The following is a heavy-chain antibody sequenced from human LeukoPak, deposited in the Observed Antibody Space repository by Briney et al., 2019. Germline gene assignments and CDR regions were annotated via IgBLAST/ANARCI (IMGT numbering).Heavy chain of an antibody. CDR2: ISSNGGST. J-gene: IGHJ5*02. Sequence: PGGSLRLSCSASGFTFSSYAMHWVRQAPGKGLEYVSAISSNGGSTYYADSVKGRFTISRDNSKNTLYLQMSSLRAEDTAVYYCARDSHLPAYSSPGGWFDPWGQGTLVTVSS. CDR1: GFTFSSYA. D-gene: IGHD6-13*01. CDR3: ARDSHLPAYSSPGGWFDP. V-gene: IGHV3-64D*09.